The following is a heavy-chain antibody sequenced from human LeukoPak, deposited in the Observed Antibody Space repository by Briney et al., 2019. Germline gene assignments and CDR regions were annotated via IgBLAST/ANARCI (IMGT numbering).Heavy chain of an antibody. CDR1: GFTFSSYS. V-gene: IGHV3-21*01. Sequence: GGSLRLSCAASGFTFSSYSMNWVRQAPGKGLEWVSSISSSSSYIYYADSVKGRFTISRDNAENSLFLQMNSLRAGDTAVYYCARFIAATGVDSWGQGTLVTVSS. D-gene: IGHD6-13*01. J-gene: IGHJ4*02. CDR3: ARFIAATGVDS. CDR2: ISSSSSYI.